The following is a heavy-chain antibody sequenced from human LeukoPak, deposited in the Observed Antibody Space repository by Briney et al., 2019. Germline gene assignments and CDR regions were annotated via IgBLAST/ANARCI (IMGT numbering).Heavy chain of an antibody. D-gene: IGHD6-13*01. CDR1: GFTFSSYG. CDR3: AKDRAGPYSSSWFYYFDY. V-gene: IGHV3-30*18. Sequence: AGSLRHSCAASGFTFSSYGMHWVRQAPGKGLEWVAVISYDGSNKYYADSVKGRFTISRDNSKNTLYLQMNSLRAEDTAVYYCAKDRAGPYSSSWFYYFDYWGQGTLVTVSS. CDR2: ISYDGSNK. J-gene: IGHJ4*02.